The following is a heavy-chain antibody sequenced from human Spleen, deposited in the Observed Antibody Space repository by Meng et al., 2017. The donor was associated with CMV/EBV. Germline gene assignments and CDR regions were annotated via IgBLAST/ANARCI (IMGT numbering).Heavy chain of an antibody. J-gene: IGHJ6*02. D-gene: IGHD3-3*01. V-gene: IGHV3-48*03. CDR1: GGSFSSYE. CDR3: TTKARERFLEWSLDYYYYGMDV. CDR2: ISSSGSTI. Sequence: LSLTCAVYGGSFSSYEMNWVRQAPGKGLEWVSYISSSGSTIYYADSVKGRFTISRDNAKNSLYLQMNSLRAEDTAVYYCTTKARERFLEWSLDYYYYGMDVWGQGTTVTVSS.